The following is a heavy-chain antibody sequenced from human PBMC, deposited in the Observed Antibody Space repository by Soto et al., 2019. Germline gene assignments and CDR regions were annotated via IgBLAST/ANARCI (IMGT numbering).Heavy chain of an antibody. Sequence: SETLSLTCTVSGGSISSSSYYWGWIRQPPGKGLEWIGSIYYSGSTYYNPSLKSRVTISVDTSKNQFSLKLSSVTAADTAVYYCARGFAIGWYTYFFDLWGQGPLVT. J-gene: IGHJ4*02. CDR3: ARGFAIGWYTYFFDL. CDR1: GGSISSSSYY. CDR2: IYYSGST. D-gene: IGHD6-19*01. V-gene: IGHV4-39*01.